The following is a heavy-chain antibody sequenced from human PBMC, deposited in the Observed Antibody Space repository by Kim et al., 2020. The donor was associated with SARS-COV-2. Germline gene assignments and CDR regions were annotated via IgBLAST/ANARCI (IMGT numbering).Heavy chain of an antibody. D-gene: IGHD3-10*01. V-gene: IGHV5-51*01. CDR2: IYPGDSDT. Sequence: GESLKISCKGSGYSFTSYWIGWVRQMPGKGLEWMGIIYPGDSDTRYSPSFQGQVTISADKSISTAYLQWSSLKASDTAMYYCARCTTYYYGSGSYYNPYYFDYWGQGTLVTVSS. CDR1: GYSFTSYW. J-gene: IGHJ4*02. CDR3: ARCTTYYYGSGSYYNPYYFDY.